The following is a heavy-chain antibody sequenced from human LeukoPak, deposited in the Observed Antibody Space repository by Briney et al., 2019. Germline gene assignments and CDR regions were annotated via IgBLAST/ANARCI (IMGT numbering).Heavy chain of an antibody. CDR1: GGTLGRYV. CDR2: MNPNSGNT. D-gene: IGHD3-22*01. J-gene: IGHJ4*02. CDR3: AKAPRYDSSFFDY. V-gene: IGHV1-8*03. Sequence: ASVKVSCKPSGGTLGRYVVSWVRQAPGQGLEWMGWMNPNSGNTGYAQKFQGRVTITRNTSISTAYMELSSLRAEDTAVYYCAKAPRYDSSFFDYWGQGTLVTVSS.